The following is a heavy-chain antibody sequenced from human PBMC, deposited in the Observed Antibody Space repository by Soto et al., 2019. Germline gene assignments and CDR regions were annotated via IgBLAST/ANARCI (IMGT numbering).Heavy chain of an antibody. J-gene: IGHJ4*02. Sequence: SVKVSCKASGGTFSSYAISWVRQAPGQGLEWMGGIIPIFGTANYAQRFQGRVTITADESTSTAYMELSSLRSEDTAVYYRARPPLHSSSSVYFDYWGQGTLVTVSS. CDR1: GGTFSSYA. V-gene: IGHV1-69*13. CDR3: ARPPLHSSSSVYFDY. CDR2: IIPIFGTA. D-gene: IGHD6-6*01.